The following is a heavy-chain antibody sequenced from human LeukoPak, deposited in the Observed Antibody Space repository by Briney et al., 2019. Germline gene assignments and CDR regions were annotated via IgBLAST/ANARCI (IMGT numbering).Heavy chain of an antibody. D-gene: IGHD3-22*01. CDR2: MYLSGTT. V-gene: IGHV4-4*02. CDR3: AGLVGRYSSGLYYYYFDY. Sequence: SETLPLTCTVSGDSINSLDLWSWVRQPPGRGLEWIGEMYLSGTTHSNPSVKSRVNISIDKSKNQFFLNLGSVTAADTAVYYCAGLVGRYSSGLYYYYFDYWGQGTLVTVSS. CDR1: GDSINSLDL. J-gene: IGHJ4*02.